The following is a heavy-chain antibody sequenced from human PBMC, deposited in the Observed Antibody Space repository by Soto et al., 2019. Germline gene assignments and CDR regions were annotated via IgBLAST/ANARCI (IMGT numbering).Heavy chain of an antibody. J-gene: IGHJ4*02. CDR3: ARLPSRHLVDY. Sequence: SETLSLTCTVSGSSINSSGYYWVWIRQPPGKGLEWIGSMFYGVSTYYNPSLKSRVTVSVDTSKNQFSLNLRSVTAADTAVYYCARLPSRHLVDYWGQGTLVTVSS. V-gene: IGHV4-39*01. CDR2: MFYGVST. CDR1: GSSINSSGYY. D-gene: IGHD3-3*02.